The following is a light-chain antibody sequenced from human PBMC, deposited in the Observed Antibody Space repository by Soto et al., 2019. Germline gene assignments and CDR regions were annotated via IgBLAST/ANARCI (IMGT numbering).Light chain of an antibody. CDR3: QQSYSTPRT. Sequence: IQMTQSPAALSGSVGDRVTITCRASQTISSWLAWYQQKPGKAPKLLIYKASTLKSGVPSRFSGSGSGTEFTLTISSLQPDDFATYYCQQSYSTPRTFGQGTKVDI. V-gene: IGKV1-5*03. CDR2: KAS. CDR1: QTISSW. J-gene: IGKJ1*01.